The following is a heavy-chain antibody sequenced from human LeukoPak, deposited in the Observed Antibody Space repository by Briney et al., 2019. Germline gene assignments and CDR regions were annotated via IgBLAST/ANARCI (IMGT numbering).Heavy chain of an antibody. CDR2: ISSSCSTT. J-gene: IGHJ4*02. CDR1: GFTFSDYY. D-gene: IGHD4-23*01. Sequence: GGSLRLSCAASGFTFSDYYMSWIRQAPGKGLEGVSYISSSCSTTYYADSVKGRITVSRDKAKNSLYLQMNSLRAEDTAVYYCARVRGGNSDTDYFDYWGQGTLVTVSS. CDR3: ARVRGGNSDTDYFDY. V-gene: IGHV3-11*01.